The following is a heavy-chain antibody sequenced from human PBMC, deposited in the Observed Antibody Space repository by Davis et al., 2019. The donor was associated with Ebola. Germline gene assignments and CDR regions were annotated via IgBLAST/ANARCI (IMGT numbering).Heavy chain of an antibody. D-gene: IGHD2-21*01. CDR1: ADSFSGYY. J-gene: IGHJ6*02. Sequence: SETLSLTCAVYADSFSGYYWSWVRQSPGKGLEWIGEVNHIGSTKYNPSLKSRVTISVDTSKNQFSLKVTSLTAADTAMYYCARVSGNFYSHGLDVWGEGTTVTVSS. CDR2: VNHIGST. CDR3: ARVSGNFYSHGLDV. V-gene: IGHV4-34*01.